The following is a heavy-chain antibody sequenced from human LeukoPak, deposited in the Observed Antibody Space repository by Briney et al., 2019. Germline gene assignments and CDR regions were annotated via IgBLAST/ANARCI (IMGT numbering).Heavy chain of an antibody. CDR2: ISGSGSGGST. CDR1: GFTVSSNY. D-gene: IGHD6-19*01. Sequence: GGSLRLSCAASGFTVSSNYMSWVRQAPGKGLEWVSSISGSGSGGSTYYADSVKGRFTISRDNSKNTLYLQMNSLRAEDTAVYYCARGMKYSTGWYYMDVWGKGTTVTISS. J-gene: IGHJ6*03. CDR3: ARGMKYSTGWYYMDV. V-gene: IGHV3-23*01.